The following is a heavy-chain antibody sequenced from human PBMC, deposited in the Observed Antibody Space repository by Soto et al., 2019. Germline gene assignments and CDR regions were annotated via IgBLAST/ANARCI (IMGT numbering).Heavy chain of an antibody. V-gene: IGHV1-69*01. D-gene: IGHD3-10*01. CDR2: IIPMYGPA. J-gene: IGHJ5*02. CDR1: GGTFSSYA. Sequence: QVPLVQSVAEVKKPGSSVTVSCKASGGTFSSYAIHWVRQAPGQGLEWMGGIIPMYGPAKYAQRFQGRVTITADESTTTVYIELTSLTSQDTAVYYCARVTSMVRGVIDNWFEPWGNGTLVTVSS. CDR3: ARVTSMVRGVIDNWFEP.